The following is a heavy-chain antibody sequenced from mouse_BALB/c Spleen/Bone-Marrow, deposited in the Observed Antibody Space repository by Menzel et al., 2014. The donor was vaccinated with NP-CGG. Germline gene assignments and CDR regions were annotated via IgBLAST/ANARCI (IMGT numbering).Heavy chain of an antibody. Sequence: VQLQQSGAELVKPGASVKMSCKASGYTFXSYWMHWVKQRPGQGLEWIGVIDPSDSYTSYNQKFKGKATLTVDTSSSTANMQLSSLTSEDSAVYYCTRSRDYGNWFAYWGQGTLVTVSA. CDR3: TRSRDYGNWFAY. CDR2: IDPSDSYT. D-gene: IGHD2-1*01. CDR1: GYTFXSYW. V-gene: IGHV1S127*01. J-gene: IGHJ3*01.